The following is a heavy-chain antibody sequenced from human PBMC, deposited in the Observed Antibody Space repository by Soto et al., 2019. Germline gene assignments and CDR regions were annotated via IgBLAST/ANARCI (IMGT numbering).Heavy chain of an antibody. CDR1: GYTFTSYG. J-gene: IGHJ6*02. D-gene: IGHD4-4*01. CDR2: ISAYNGNT. CDR3: AREPNSNYYYYGMDV. V-gene: IGHV1-18*01. Sequence: QVQLVQSGAEVKKPGASVKVSCKASGYTFTSYGISWVRQAPGQGLEWMGWISAYNGNTNYAQKLQSRVTMTTDTSKSTAYMELRSLRSDDTAVYYCAREPNSNYYYYGMDVWGQGTTVTVSS.